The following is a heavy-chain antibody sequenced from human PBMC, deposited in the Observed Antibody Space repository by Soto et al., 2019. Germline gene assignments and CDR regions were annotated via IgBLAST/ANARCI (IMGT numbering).Heavy chain of an antibody. CDR2: IRSKANSYAT. Sequence: GGSLRLSCAASGFTFSGSAMHWVRQASGKGLEWVGRIRSKANSYATAYAASVKGRFTISRDDSKNTAYLQMNSLKTEDTAVYYCTRFIAARPGGGNYYYYMDVWGKGTTVTVSS. V-gene: IGHV3-73*01. D-gene: IGHD6-6*01. J-gene: IGHJ6*03. CDR1: GFTFSGSA. CDR3: TRFIAARPGGGNYYYYMDV.